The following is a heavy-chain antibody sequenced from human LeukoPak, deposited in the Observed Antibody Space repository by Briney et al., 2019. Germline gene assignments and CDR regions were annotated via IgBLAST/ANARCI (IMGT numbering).Heavy chain of an antibody. CDR3: ARLEYSSTNFDY. CDR1: GGSISSYY. Sequence: SETLSLTCTVSGGSISSYYWGWIRQPPGKGLEWIGYIYYSGSTNYNPSLKSRVTISVDTSKNQFSLKLSSVTAADTAVYYCARLEYSSTNFDYWGQGTLVTVSS. J-gene: IGHJ4*02. D-gene: IGHD6-6*01. CDR2: IYYSGST. V-gene: IGHV4-59*08.